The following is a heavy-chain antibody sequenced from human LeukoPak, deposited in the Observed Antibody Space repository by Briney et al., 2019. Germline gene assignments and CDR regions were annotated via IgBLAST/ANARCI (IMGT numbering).Heavy chain of an antibody. Sequence: GGSLRLSCAASGFTFSSYSMNWVRQAPGKGLEWVSYIRSTSSTIYYTDSVRGRFTISRDNAKNSLYLQMNSLRVEDTAVYYCARDQRSGSGTYRYDFWGRGTLVTVSS. V-gene: IGHV3-48*04. CDR1: GFTFSSYS. CDR3: ARDQRSGSGTYRYDF. CDR2: IRSTSSTI. D-gene: IGHD3-10*01. J-gene: IGHJ4*02.